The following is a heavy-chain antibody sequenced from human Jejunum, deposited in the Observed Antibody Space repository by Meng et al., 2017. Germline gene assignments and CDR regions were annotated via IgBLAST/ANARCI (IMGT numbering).Heavy chain of an antibody. CDR1: DGLAGSESYY. Sequence: QGTLQESGPVLAGPCETLCFTFPVSDGLAGSESYYRTCVRQSPGNGLEWIGYNFDNGRTNYNPSLKSRVTMSVDTSRNLFSLKLSSVTAAYTAVYYCARDNWGSIDYWGQGALVTVSS. CDR2: NFDNGRT. D-gene: IGHD7-27*01. V-gene: IGHV4-61*01. CDR3: ARDNWGSIDY. J-gene: IGHJ4*02.